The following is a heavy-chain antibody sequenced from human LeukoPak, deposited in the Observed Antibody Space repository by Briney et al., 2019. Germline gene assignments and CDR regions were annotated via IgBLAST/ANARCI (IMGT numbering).Heavy chain of an antibody. Sequence: GGSLRLSCAASGFTVSARYMKWVRQAPGKGLEWLSVIHSGGTTDYTDSVRGRFTISRDNSKNILYLQMNSLTTEDTAVYYCARSWDERLNFDYWGQGTLVTVSS. D-gene: IGHD1-1*01. J-gene: IGHJ4*02. CDR3: ARSWDERLNFDY. V-gene: IGHV3-66*02. CDR1: GFTVSARY. CDR2: IHSGGTT.